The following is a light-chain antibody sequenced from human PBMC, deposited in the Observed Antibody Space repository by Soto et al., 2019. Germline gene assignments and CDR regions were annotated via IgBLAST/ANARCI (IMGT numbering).Light chain of an antibody. CDR1: SSDVGGYNF. V-gene: IGLV2-8*01. Sequence: QSALTQPPSASGSPGQSVTISCTGTSSDVGGYNFVSWYQRYPGKAPKLIVFEVTKRPSGVPDRFSASKSGNTASLTVSGLQAEDEADYYCSSYAATNNLVFGGGTKLTVL. CDR2: EVT. J-gene: IGLJ3*02. CDR3: SSYAATNNLV.